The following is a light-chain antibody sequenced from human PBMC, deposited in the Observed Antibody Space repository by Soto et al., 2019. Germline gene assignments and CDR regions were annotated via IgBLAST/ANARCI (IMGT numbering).Light chain of an antibody. Sequence: EIVWTQSPGTLSLSPGERATLSCRASQSVSSSYLAWYQQKPGQAPRLLIYGASSRSTGIPDRFSGSGSGTDFILSISRLEPEDFAVYYCQQYGSSPLTLGGGTKVEIK. CDR3: QQYGSSPLT. J-gene: IGKJ4*01. CDR2: GAS. V-gene: IGKV3-20*01. CDR1: QSVSSSY.